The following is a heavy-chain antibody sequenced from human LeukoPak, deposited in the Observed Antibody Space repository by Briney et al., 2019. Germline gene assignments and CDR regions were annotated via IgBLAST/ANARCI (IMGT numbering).Heavy chain of an antibody. V-gene: IGHV4-30-2*01. Sequence: SETLSLTCAVSGGSISSGGYSWRWIRQPPGKGLEWIGYIYHSGSTYYNPSLKSRVTISVDRSKIQFSLKLSSVTAADTAVYYCARVPGVSTWFDPWGQGTLVTVSS. D-gene: IGHD3-3*01. CDR2: IYHSGST. J-gene: IGHJ5*02. CDR1: GGSISSGGYS. CDR3: ARVPGVSTWFDP.